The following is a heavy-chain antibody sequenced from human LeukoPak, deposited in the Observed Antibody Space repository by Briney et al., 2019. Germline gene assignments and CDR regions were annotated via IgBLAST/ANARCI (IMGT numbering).Heavy chain of an antibody. J-gene: IGHJ4*02. CDR3: ARGYYGSGTYYTIDY. D-gene: IGHD3-10*01. Sequence: SVKVSCKASGGTFSSYAISWVRQAPGQGLERMGGIIPIFGTANYAQKFQGRVTITADKSTSTAYMELSSLRSEDTAVYYCARGYYGSGTYYTIDYWGQGTLVTVSS. CDR1: GGTFSSYA. V-gene: IGHV1-69*06. CDR2: IIPIFGTA.